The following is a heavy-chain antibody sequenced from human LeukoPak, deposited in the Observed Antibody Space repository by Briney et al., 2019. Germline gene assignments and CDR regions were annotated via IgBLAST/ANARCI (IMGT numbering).Heavy chain of an antibody. CDR1: GFTFSSYA. V-gene: IGHV3-30-3*01. CDR2: ISYDGSNK. CDR3: ARGITIGPYYYYGMDV. J-gene: IGHJ6*02. Sequence: TGGSLRLSCAASGFTFSSYAMHWVRQAPGKGLEWVAVISYDGSNKYYADSVKGRFTISRDNSKNTLYLQMNSLRAEDTAVYYCARGITIGPYYYYGMDVWGQGTTVTVSS. D-gene: IGHD3-16*01.